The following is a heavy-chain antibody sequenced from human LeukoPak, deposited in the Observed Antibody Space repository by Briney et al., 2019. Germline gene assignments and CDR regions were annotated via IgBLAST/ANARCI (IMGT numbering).Heavy chain of an antibody. CDR2: SYPGDSDT. V-gene: IGHV5-51*01. CDR3: ARRSYGDYYFDY. CDR1: GYTFTNYW. J-gene: IGHJ4*02. D-gene: IGHD4-17*01. Sequence: GVSLKISCKGFGYTFTNYWIGWVRHMPGKGLEWMGISYPGDSDTRYSPSFQGQVTISADKSISHAYLQWSSLKASDTAMFYCARRSYGDYYFDYWGQGTLVTVSS.